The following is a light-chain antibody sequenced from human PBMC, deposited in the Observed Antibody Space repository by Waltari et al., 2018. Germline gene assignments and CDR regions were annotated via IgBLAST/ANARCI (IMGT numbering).Light chain of an antibody. V-gene: IGKV1-39*01. CDR3: QQTFTTPWT. CDR2: AAS. J-gene: IGKJ1*01. Sequence: DIQMTQSPSSLSASVGDRVTITCRASQTITSYLNWYQQKPGKAPKLLIYAASRLESGVPSSFSGSGAGTDFTLTISSLQPGDFATYYCQQTFTTPWTFGRGTKVEIK. CDR1: QTITSY.